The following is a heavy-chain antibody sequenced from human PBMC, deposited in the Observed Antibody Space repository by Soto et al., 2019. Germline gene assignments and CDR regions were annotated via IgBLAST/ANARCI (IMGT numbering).Heavy chain of an antibody. V-gene: IGHV3-74*01. CDR1: GFTFSNYR. Sequence: GVTLTLSSTTSGFTFSNYRMHWVRQAPGKGLVWVSRINSDGSTTNYADSVEGRVTIARDNAKSTLYLQVNSLRADDTAVYFCVRGAYRAYWHDPWGQGT. J-gene: IGHJ5*02. D-gene: IGHD5-12*01. CDR2: INSDGSTT. CDR3: VRGAYRAYWHDP.